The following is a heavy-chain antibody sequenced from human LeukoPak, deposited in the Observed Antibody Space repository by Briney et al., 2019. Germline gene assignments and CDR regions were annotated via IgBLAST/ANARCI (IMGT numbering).Heavy chain of an antibody. Sequence: SSETLSLTCTVSGGSISSGSYYWSWIRQPAGKGLEWIGRIYTSGSTNYNPSLKSRVTISVDMSKNQFSLKLSSVTAADTAVYYCARDPDYYGSGSSTWGQGTMVTVSS. CDR1: GGSISSGSYY. D-gene: IGHD3-10*01. V-gene: IGHV4-61*02. J-gene: IGHJ3*01. CDR2: IYTSGST. CDR3: ARDPDYYGSGSST.